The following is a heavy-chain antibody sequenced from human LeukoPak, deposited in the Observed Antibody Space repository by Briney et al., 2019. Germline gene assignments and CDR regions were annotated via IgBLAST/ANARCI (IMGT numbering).Heavy chain of an antibody. CDR1: GGSINGNY. CDR3: ARVFRGVVTSHWFDP. J-gene: IGHJ5*02. CDR2: VSDTADT. V-gene: IGHV4-59*01. D-gene: IGHD3-3*01. Sequence: SETLSLTRTVSGGSINGNYWTWVRQLPGKGREWVGFVSDTADTDFNPSLNSRLTISADTSKSQLSLSLSSVTAADTALYYCARVFRGVVTSHWFDPWGQGTLVTVSS.